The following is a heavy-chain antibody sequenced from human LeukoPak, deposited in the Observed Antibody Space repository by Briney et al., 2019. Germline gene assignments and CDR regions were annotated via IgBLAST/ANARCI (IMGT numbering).Heavy chain of an antibody. D-gene: IGHD3-10*01. CDR2: IIPIFGTA. Sequence: SVKVSCKASGGTFSSYAISWVRQAPGQGLEWMGGIIPIFGTANYAQKFQGRVTITADKSTSTAYMELSTLKPEDTAVYYCASFGAHSFDYWGQGTLVTVSS. V-gene: IGHV1-69*06. CDR1: GGTFSSYA. CDR3: ASFGAHSFDY. J-gene: IGHJ4*02.